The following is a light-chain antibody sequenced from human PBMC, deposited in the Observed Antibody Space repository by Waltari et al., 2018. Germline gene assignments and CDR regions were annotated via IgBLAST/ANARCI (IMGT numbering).Light chain of an antibody. J-gene: IGKJ4*01. Sequence: EILLTQSPGTLSLSPGERATLSCRASQSVGSSYLVWYQQKPGQAPRIPIYGASSRATGIPDRFSGSGSGTDFTLTISRLEPEDFAVYYCQQFGSSPLTFGGGTKVEIE. V-gene: IGKV3-20*01. CDR1: QSVGSSY. CDR3: QQFGSSPLT. CDR2: GAS.